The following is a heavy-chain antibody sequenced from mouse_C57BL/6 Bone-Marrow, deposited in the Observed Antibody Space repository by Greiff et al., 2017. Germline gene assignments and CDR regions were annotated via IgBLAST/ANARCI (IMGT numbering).Heavy chain of an antibody. V-gene: IGHV1-64*01. CDR2: IHPNSGST. CDR3: ARLVKGYYAMDY. D-gene: IGHD2-2*01. Sequence: QVQLQQSGAELVKPGASVKLSCKASGYTFTSYWMHWVKQRPGQGLEWIGMIHPNSGSTNYNEKFKSKATLTVDKSSSTAYMQLSSLTSEDSAVYYCARLVKGYYAMDYWGQGTSVTVSS. J-gene: IGHJ4*01. CDR1: GYTFTSYW.